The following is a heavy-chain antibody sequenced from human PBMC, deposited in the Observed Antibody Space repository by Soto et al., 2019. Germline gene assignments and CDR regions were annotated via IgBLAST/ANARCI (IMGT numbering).Heavy chain of an antibody. J-gene: IGHJ6*02. CDR3: ARGRVFRGLDHYYAMDV. CDR1: GFTFSSYV. V-gene: IGHV3-30-3*01. CDR2: ISYDGSNK. D-gene: IGHD3-10*01. Sequence: QVQLVESGGGVVQPGRSLRLSCAASGFTFSSYVMYWVRQAPGKGLEWVAVISYDGSNKYYADSVKGRFTISRDNSKNTLYLQMNSLRAEDTAVYYCARGRVFRGLDHYYAMDVWGLGTTVTISS.